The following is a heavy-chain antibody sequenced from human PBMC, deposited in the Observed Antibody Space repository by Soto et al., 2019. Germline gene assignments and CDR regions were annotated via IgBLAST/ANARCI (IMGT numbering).Heavy chain of an antibody. V-gene: IGHV1-18*01. D-gene: IGHD1-7*01. Sequence: ASVKVSCKASGYTFTSYGISWVRQAPGQGLEWMGWISAYNGNTNYAQKLQGRVTMTTDTSTSTAYMELRSLRSDDTAVYYCARDRYNWNYYPPAPQRPPFDYWGQGTLVTVSS. J-gene: IGHJ4*02. CDR2: ISAYNGNT. CDR1: GYTFTSYG. CDR3: ARDRYNWNYYPPAPQRPPFDY.